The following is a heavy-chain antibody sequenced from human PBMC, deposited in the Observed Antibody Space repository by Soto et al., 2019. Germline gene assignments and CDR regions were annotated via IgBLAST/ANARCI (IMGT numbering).Heavy chain of an antibody. J-gene: IGHJ4*02. CDR2: IIPIFGTA. CDR3: AREPIEYSSSSTGHYFDY. Sequence: QVQLVQSGAEVKKPGSSVKVSCKASGGTFSSYAISWVRQAPGQGLEWMGGIIPIFGTANYAQKFQGRVTITADESTSTAYMELSSLRSEDTAVYYCAREPIEYSSSSTGHYFDYWGQGTLVTVSS. CDR1: GGTFSSYA. D-gene: IGHD6-6*01. V-gene: IGHV1-69*01.